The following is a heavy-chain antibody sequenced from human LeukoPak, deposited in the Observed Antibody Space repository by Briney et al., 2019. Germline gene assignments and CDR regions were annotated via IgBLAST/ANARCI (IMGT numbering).Heavy chain of an antibody. CDR2: IKGSGSFT. CDR3: ARDPNGDYIGAFDF. CDR1: GFTFSNYA. D-gene: IGHD4-17*01. V-gene: IGHV3-23*01. J-gene: IGHJ3*01. Sequence: PGGSLRLSCAGSGFTFSNYALIWVRQAPGRGLEWVSAIKGSGSFTKYADSVTGRFTISRDNSKNMLYPQMSSLTADDTAIYYCARDPNGDYIGAFDFGGQGTMVTVSS.